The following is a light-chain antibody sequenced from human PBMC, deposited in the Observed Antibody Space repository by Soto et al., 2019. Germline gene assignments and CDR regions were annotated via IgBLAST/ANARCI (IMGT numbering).Light chain of an antibody. Sequence: EIVMTQSPATLSVSPGERATLSCRASQSVSSNLAWYQQKPGQAPRLLIYGASTRATGIPARFSGSGSGTEFTLTISSLQSEDLAVYHCQQYDNWWTFGQGTKVEIK. V-gene: IGKV3-15*01. J-gene: IGKJ1*01. CDR2: GAS. CDR3: QQYDNWWT. CDR1: QSVSSN.